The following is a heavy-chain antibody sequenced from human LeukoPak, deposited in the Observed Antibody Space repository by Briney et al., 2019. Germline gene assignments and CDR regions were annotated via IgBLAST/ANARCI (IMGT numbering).Heavy chain of an antibody. V-gene: IGHV4-31*03. CDR3: ASSNSYGGYSDY. CDR2: ISYSGNT. J-gene: IGHJ4*02. D-gene: IGHD4-23*01. Sequence: PSETLSLTCTVSGGSISSGAHYWSWIRQQPGKGLEWIGYISYSGNTYYNPSLKSRVTISVDTSKNQFSLKLSSVTAADTAVFYCASSNSYGGYSDYWGQGTLVTVSS. CDR1: GGSISSGAHY.